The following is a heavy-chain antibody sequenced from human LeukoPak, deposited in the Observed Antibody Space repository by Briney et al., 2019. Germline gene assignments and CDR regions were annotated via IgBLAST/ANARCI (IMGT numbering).Heavy chain of an antibody. CDR2: INGDNGNT. CDR1: GYTLTSYG. Sequence: ASVKVSCKASGYTLTSYGVSWVRQAPGHGLEWMGWINGDNGNTNYAQKFQGRVIMTADSSTNTAYMELRSLTSDDTAVYYCARDSRPTPPRYWGQGTLVTVSS. CDR3: ARDSRPTPPRY. J-gene: IGHJ4*02. V-gene: IGHV1-18*01.